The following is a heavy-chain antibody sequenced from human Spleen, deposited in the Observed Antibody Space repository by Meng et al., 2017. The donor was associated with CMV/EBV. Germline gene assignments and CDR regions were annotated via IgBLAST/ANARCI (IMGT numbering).Heavy chain of an antibody. CDR2: IIPVFGTA. V-gene: IGHV1-69*05. J-gene: IGHJ5*01. CDR3: ARRITIFGVETNWFDS. CDR1: GGTFNSYT. Sequence: SGGTFNSYTINWVRQAPGQGLEWMGRIIPVFGTANYAPKFQGRATFSTDESTGTMYMQLNNLGSQDTAVYYCARRITIFGVETNWFDSWGRGTLVTVSS. D-gene: IGHD3-3*01.